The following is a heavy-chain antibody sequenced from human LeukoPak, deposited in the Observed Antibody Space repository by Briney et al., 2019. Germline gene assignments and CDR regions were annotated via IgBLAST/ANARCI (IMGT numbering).Heavy chain of an antibody. D-gene: IGHD5-24*01. J-gene: IGHJ4*01. CDR2: ISSSSSTI. V-gene: IGHV3-48*02. CDR3: ARGASRGFDY. Sequence: PGGSLRLSCAASGFTFSTYSMNCVRQPPGNGLEWVSYISSSSSTIYYADSVKGRFTISRDNAKNSLYLQMNSLRDEDTAVFYCARGASRGFDYWGHGTLVTVSS. CDR1: GFTFSTYS.